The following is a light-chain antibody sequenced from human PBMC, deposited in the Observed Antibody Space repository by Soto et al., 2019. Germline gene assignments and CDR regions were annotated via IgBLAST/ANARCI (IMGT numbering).Light chain of an antibody. CDR3: QQYGSSPWT. CDR1: QIVFSSY. CDR2: GAF. J-gene: IGKJ1*01. V-gene: IGKV3-20*01. Sequence: EIVLTQSPVTLSFSAAERSTLSCRASQIVFSSYFGWYQRKLGQAQRILLSGAFRRATGISDRFSGSGSGTDFTLTISSLAAEDFALYCCQQYGSSPWTFGEGTMVDTK.